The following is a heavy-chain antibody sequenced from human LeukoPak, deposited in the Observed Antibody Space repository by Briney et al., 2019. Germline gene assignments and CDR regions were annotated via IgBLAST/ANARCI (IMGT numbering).Heavy chain of an antibody. CDR3: AGGAYDFWSGYYSINDAFDI. J-gene: IGHJ3*02. D-gene: IGHD3-3*01. Sequence: SVKVSCKASGGTFSSYAISWVRQAPGQGLEWMGGIIPIFGTANYTQKFQGRVTITADESTSTAYMELSSLRSEDTAVYYCAGGAYDFWSGYYSINDAFDIWGQGTMVTVSS. CDR1: GGTFSSYA. CDR2: IIPIFGTA. V-gene: IGHV1-69*13.